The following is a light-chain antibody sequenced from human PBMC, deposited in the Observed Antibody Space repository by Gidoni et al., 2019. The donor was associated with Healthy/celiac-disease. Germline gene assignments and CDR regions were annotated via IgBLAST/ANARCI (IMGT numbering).Light chain of an antibody. CDR3: QQYNSYSVA. CDR1: QSISSW. J-gene: IGKJ1*01. V-gene: IGKV1-5*03. CDR2: KAS. Sequence: DLQMTQSPSTLSASLGDRVTITCRASQSISSWLAWYQQKPGKAPKLLIYKASSLESGVPSRFSGGGSGKEFTLTISRLQHDDFANYYCQQYNSYSVAFGQGTKVEIK.